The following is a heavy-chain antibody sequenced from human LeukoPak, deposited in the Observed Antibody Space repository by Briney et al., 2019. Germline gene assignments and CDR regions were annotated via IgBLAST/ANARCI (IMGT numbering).Heavy chain of an antibody. CDR1: GGSFSGYY. Sequence: NPSETLSLTCAVYGGSFSGYYWSWIRQPPGKGLEWIGEINHSGSTNYNPSLKSRVTISVDTSKNQFSLKLSSVTAADTAVYYCASDISDSSGYYRHFDYWGQGTLITVSS. J-gene: IGHJ4*02. V-gene: IGHV4-34*01. CDR3: ASDISDSSGYYRHFDY. D-gene: IGHD3-22*01. CDR2: INHSGST.